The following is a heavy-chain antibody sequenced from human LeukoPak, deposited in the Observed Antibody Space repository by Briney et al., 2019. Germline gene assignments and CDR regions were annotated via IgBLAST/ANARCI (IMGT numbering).Heavy chain of an antibody. V-gene: IGHV1-18*01. J-gene: IGHJ5*01. CDR3: ARDRGYEQQRWFDL. CDR2: ITVYNGNT. CDR1: GYTFSSYG. Sequence: ASAKVSCKASGYTFSSYGISWVRQAPGQGLEWLGWITVYNGNTRYAHKYEDRVTMTADTSTSTAYLDLRSLRSDDTAVYYCARDRGYEQQRWFDLWGQGTLVTVSS. D-gene: IGHD6-13*01.